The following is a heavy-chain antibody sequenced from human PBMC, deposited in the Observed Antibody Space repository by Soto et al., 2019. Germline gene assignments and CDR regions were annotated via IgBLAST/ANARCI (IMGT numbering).Heavy chain of an antibody. D-gene: IGHD2-15*01. J-gene: IGHJ3*02. Sequence: PGGSLRLSCAASGFTFSNYWMIWVRQVPGKRLEWVAKIQQDGREQWYVESPKARFTISRDNAKNKTSLQTNSLRAEAKAVYYCVRGDKGGFDMWGQGTTATVSS. V-gene: IGHV3-7*04. CDR1: GFTFSNYW. CDR2: IQQDGREQ. CDR3: VRGDKGGFDM.